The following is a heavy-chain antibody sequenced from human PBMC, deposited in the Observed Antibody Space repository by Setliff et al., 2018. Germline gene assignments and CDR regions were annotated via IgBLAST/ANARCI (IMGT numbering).Heavy chain of an antibody. D-gene: IGHD3-9*01. J-gene: IGHJ4*02. CDR2: ISAGGGST. CDR1: GFTFSNYA. V-gene: IGHV3-23*01. CDR3: AKGARYFDWLDY. Sequence: GGSLRLSCAASGFTFSNYAMSWVRQAPGKGLEWVSTISAGGGSTYYADSVKGRFTISRDNSKNTLYLQMNSLRVEDTAVYYCAKGARYFDWLDYWGQGTLVTVSS.